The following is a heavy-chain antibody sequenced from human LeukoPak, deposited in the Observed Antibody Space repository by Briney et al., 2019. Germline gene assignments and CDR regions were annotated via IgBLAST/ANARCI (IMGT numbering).Heavy chain of an antibody. Sequence: GGSLRLSCAASGFXLSSYGIHWVRQAPGKGLEWVAAISYDGSKKYYADSVKGRFTISRDTSKNTVYLEMNSLRAEDTAVYYCARDVGSYPVDWGQGTLVSVSS. CDR1: GFXLSSYG. CDR2: ISYDGSKK. J-gene: IGHJ4*02. CDR3: ARDVGSYPVD. V-gene: IGHV3-33*01. D-gene: IGHD2-21*01.